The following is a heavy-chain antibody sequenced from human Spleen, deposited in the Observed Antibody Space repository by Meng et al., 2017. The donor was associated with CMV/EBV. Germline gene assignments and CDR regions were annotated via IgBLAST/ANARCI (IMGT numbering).Heavy chain of an antibody. CDR3: ARGAYCGGGSCPVGMDV. CDR2: IIPILGIA. D-gene: IGHD2-21*01. CDR1: GGTFSSYT. Sequence: SVKVSCKASGGTFSSYTISWVRQAPGQGLEWMGRIIPILGIANYAQKLQGRVTITADKSTSTAYMELSSLRSEDTAVYYCARGAYCGGGSCPVGMDVWGQGTTVTVSS. J-gene: IGHJ6*02. V-gene: IGHV1-69*02.